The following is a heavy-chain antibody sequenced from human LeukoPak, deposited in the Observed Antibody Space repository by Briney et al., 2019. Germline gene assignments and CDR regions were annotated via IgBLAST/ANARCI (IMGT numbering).Heavy chain of an antibody. Sequence: SETLSLTCTVSGGSISTYYWSWIRQPPGKGLEWIGYIYYNGATDYNPSLKSRVTISVDTSKNEFSLKLSSVTAADTAVYYCARLPETLNNWFDPWGQGTLVTVSS. CDR2: IYYNGAT. J-gene: IGHJ5*02. CDR1: GGSISTYY. V-gene: IGHV4-59*08. CDR3: ARLPETLNNWFDP.